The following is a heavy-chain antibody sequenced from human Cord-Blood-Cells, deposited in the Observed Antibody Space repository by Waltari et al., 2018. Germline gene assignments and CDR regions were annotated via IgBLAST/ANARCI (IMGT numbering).Heavy chain of an antibody. Sequence: QLQLQESGPGLVKPSETLSLTCTVSGGSISSSSYYWGWIRKPPGKGLEWIGSIYYSGSTYYNPSLKSRVTISVDTSKNQFSLKLSSVTAADTAVYYCATHIVVVTASPNWFDPWGQGTLVTVSS. V-gene: IGHV4-39*07. CDR1: GGSISSSSYY. CDR3: ATHIVVVTASPNWFDP. J-gene: IGHJ5*02. CDR2: IYYSGST. D-gene: IGHD2-21*02.